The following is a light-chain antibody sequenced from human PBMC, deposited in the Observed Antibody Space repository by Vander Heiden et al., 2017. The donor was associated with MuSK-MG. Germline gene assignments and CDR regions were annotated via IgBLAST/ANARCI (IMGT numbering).Light chain of an antibody. V-gene: IGLV2-23*01. CDR3: CSYAANRNYV. Sequence: QSALPHPAPVSGPPGQSCTISCSGTSSDVGSYNFVSWYQQHPGKAPKVMIYEGSKRPSGVSNRFSGSKSGNTASLTISGLQAEDEADYYCCSYAANRNYVFGTGTKVTVL. J-gene: IGLJ1*01. CDR2: EGS. CDR1: SSDVGSYNF.